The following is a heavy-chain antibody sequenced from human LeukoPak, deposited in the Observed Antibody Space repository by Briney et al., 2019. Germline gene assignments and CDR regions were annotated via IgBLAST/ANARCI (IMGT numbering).Heavy chain of an antibody. CDR2: INHSGST. J-gene: IGHJ4*02. Sequence: PSETLSLTCAVYGGSFSDYYWSWIRQPPGKGLEWIGEINHSGSTNYNPSLKSRVTISVDSSKNQFSLKLSSVTAADTAVYYCARAPRDIVVVVAATTSKFDYWGQGTLVTVSS. CDR1: GGSFSDYY. V-gene: IGHV4-34*01. D-gene: IGHD2-15*01. CDR3: ARAPRDIVVVVAATTSKFDY.